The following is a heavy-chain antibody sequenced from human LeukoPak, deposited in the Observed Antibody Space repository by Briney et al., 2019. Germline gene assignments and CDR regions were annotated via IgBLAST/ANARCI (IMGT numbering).Heavy chain of an antibody. Sequence: GGSLRLACAASGFTFSSYAMSWVRQAPGKGLEWVSAISGSGGSTYYADSVKGRFTISRDNAKNSLYLQMNSLRAEDTALYYCAKDRDYGGNRGYFDYWGQGTLVTVSS. CDR3: AKDRDYGGNRGYFDY. J-gene: IGHJ4*02. CDR1: GFTFSSYA. V-gene: IGHV3-23*01. D-gene: IGHD4-23*01. CDR2: ISGSGGST.